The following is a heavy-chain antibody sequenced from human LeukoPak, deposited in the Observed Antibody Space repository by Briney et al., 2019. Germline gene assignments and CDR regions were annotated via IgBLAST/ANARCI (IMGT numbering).Heavy chain of an antibody. CDR1: GYTFTGYY. J-gene: IGHJ5*02. CDR3: ARMDSGSWLLSAFDP. V-gene: IGHV1-2*06. Sequence: ASVKVSCTASGYTFTGYYMHWVRQAPGQGLEWMGRINPNSGGTNYAQKFQGRVTMTRDTSISTAYMELSRLRSDDTAVYYCARMDSGSWLLSAFDPWGQGTLVTVSS. CDR2: INPNSGGT. D-gene: IGHD1-26*01.